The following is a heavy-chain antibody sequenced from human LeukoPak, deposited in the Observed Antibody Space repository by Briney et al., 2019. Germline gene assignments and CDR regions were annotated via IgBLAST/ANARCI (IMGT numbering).Heavy chain of an antibody. D-gene: IGHD6-19*01. V-gene: IGHV3-7*01. CDR3: ARARTSGDEALAGNY. CDR1: GFTFSNYW. Sequence: GGSLRLSCAASGFTFSNYWMIWVRQAPGQGLEWVANIKQDGSEKSYVDSVKGRFTISRDNAKNSLYLQMNSLRAEDTAVYYCARARTSGDEALAGNYGGQGTLVTVSS. J-gene: IGHJ4*02. CDR2: IKQDGSEK.